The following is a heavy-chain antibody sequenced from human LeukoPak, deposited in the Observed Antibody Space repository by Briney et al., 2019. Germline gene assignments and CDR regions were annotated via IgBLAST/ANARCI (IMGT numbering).Heavy chain of an antibody. CDR3: ARQDGTAKYFFDN. CDR2: IYPGDSDT. V-gene: IGHV5-51*01. J-gene: IGHJ4*02. Sequence: GASVKISCKASGYSFSMYWIAWVRQMPGKGLEWMGIIYPGDSDTRYSPSFQGQVSISVDKSITTAYLQWSSLKASDTAVYYCARQDGTAKYFFDNWGQGTLVTVSS. D-gene: IGHD2-21*02. CDR1: GYSFSMYW.